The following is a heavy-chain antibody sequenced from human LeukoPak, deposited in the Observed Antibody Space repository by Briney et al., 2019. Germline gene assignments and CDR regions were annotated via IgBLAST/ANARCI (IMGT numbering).Heavy chain of an antibody. Sequence: PSETLSLTCTVSGGFISSYYWTWIRQPPGKGLEWIGYIYSSGSASYSPSLKSRVTISVDTSKNQFSLKLSSVTAADTAVYYCARDSPPGGWIDAFDIWGQGTMVTVSS. CDR2: IYSSGSA. V-gene: IGHV4-59*01. D-gene: IGHD6-19*01. CDR3: ARDSPPGGWIDAFDI. CDR1: GGFISSYY. J-gene: IGHJ3*02.